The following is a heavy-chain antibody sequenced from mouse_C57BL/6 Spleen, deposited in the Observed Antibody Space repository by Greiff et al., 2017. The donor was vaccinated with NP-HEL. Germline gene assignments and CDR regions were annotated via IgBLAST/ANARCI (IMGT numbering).Heavy chain of an antibody. CDR2: IYPGSGNT. Sequence: VKLQESGPELVKPGASVKISCKASGYSFTSYYIHWVKQRPGQGLEWIGWIYPGSGNTKYNEKFKGKATLTADTSSSTAYMQLSSLTSEDSAVYYCARGLFITTVVPYFDYWGQGTTLTVSS. V-gene: IGHV1-66*01. D-gene: IGHD1-1*01. J-gene: IGHJ2*01. CDR1: GYSFTSYY. CDR3: ARGLFITTVVPYFDY.